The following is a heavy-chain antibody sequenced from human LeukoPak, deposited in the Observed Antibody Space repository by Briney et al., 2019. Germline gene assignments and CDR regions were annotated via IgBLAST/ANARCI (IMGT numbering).Heavy chain of an antibody. D-gene: IGHD6-13*01. V-gene: IGHV6-1*01. J-gene: IGHJ3*02. CDR3: ARDPSSSWFRDYAFDI. CDR1: GDSVSSNSAA. Sequence: SQTLSLTCAISGDSVSSNSAAWNWIRQSPSRGLEWLGRTYYRSKWYDDYAVSAKSRITINSDTSKSQFSLHLNSVTPEDTAVYYCARDPSSSWFRDYAFDIWGQGTMVTVSS. CDR2: TYYRSKWYD.